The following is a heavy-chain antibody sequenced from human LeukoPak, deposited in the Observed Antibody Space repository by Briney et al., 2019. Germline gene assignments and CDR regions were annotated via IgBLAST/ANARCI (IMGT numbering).Heavy chain of an antibody. CDR1: GYTLTELS. D-gene: IGHD2-15*01. J-gene: IGHJ5*02. Sequence: ASVKVSCKVSGYTLTELSMHWVRQAPGKGLEWMGGFDPEDGETIYAQKFQGRVTMTEDTSTDTAYMELSSLRSDDTAVYYCARDQVAFEAATRVTWFDPWGQGTLVTVSS. CDR3: ARDQVAFEAATRVTWFDP. CDR2: FDPEDGET. V-gene: IGHV1-24*01.